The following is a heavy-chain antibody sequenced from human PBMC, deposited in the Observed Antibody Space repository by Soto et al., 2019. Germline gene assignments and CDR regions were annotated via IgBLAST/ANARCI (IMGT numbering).Heavy chain of an antibody. CDR1: GGSISSGDYY. D-gene: IGHD5-18*01. CDR2: IYYSGST. V-gene: IGHV4-30-4*01. Sequence: SETLSLTCTVSGGSISSGDYYWSWIRQPPGKGLEWIGYIYYSGSTYYNPSLKSRVTISVDTSKNQFSLKLSSVTAADTAVYYCAREGRGYSYGKADNTDYWGQGTLVT. J-gene: IGHJ4*02. CDR3: AREGRGYSYGKADNTDY.